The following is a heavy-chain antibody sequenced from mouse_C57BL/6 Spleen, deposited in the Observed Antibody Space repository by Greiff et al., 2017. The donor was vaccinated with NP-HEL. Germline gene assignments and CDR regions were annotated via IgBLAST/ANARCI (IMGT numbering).Heavy chain of an antibody. D-gene: IGHD1-1*01. CDR2: IDPSDSYT. V-gene: IGHV1-69*01. Sequence: QVQLQQPGAELVMPGASVKLSCKASGYTFTSYWMHWVKQRPGQGLEWIGEIDPSDSYTNYNQKFKGKSTLTVDKSSSTAYMQLSSLTSEDSEVYYCARIYYYGSSYYFDYWGQGTTLTVSS. CDR1: GYTFTSYW. J-gene: IGHJ2*01. CDR3: ARIYYYGSSYYFDY.